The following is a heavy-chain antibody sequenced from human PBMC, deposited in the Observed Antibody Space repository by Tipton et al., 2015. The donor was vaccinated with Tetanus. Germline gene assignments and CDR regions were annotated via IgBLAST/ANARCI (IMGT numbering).Heavy chain of an antibody. CDR3: AKKLGGVNPFEY. J-gene: IGHJ4*02. D-gene: IGHD3-16*01. V-gene: IGHV3-23*01. CDR1: GFTFSNSP. Sequence: SLRLSCAAYGFTFSNSPLAWVRQAPGKGLEWVSTISGSGVSTYYADSVKGRFTISRDNSKNTLSLQMNSLRAEDTAVYYCAKKLGGVNPFEYWGQGTLVSVSS. CDR2: ISGSGVST.